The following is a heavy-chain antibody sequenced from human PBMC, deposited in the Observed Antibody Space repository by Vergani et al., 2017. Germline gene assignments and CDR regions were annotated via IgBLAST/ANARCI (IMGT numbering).Heavy chain of an antibody. Sequence: QVQLQESGPGLVKPSETLSLTCTVSGGPISSYYWSWIRQPPGKGLEWIGYIYYSGSTNYNPSLKSRVTISVDTSKNQFSLKLSSVTAADTAVYYCAGGATRYYYYYMDVWDKGTTVTVSS. V-gene: IGHV4-59*01. CDR2: IYYSGST. D-gene: IGHD2-15*01. CDR1: GGPISSYY. J-gene: IGHJ6*03. CDR3: AGGATRYYYYYMDV.